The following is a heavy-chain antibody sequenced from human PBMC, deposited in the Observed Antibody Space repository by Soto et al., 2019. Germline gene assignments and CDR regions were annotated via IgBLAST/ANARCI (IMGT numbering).Heavy chain of an antibody. J-gene: IGHJ1*01. CDR3: ERIPGLALAGTAAGS. V-gene: IGHV1-2*02. D-gene: IGHD6-19*01. CDR1: GYTFTGYY. CDR2: INRKSGGT. Sequence: RVSCKASGYTFTGYYRHWVRQAPGQGVEGIGWINRKSGGTNEAQKMEGRVTMTRDTSISTAYKELSRQRTDDPGGWYCERIPGLALAGTAAGSCGHGPLVT.